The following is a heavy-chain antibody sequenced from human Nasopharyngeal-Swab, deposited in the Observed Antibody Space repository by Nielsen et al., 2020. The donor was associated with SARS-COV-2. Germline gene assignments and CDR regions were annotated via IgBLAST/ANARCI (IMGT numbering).Heavy chain of an antibody. CDR1: GYSFSTYW. V-gene: IGHV5-51*01. D-gene: IGHD4/OR15-4a*01. CDR3: ARLYGGYVDY. J-gene: IGHJ4*02. CDR2: IYPGDSTT. Sequence: GESLKISCQGSGYSFSTYWIGWVRQMPGKVLEWMGIIYPGDSTTKYRPSFQGQVTISADKSISTAYLQWSSLKASDTAMYFCARLYGGYVDYWGQGTLVTVSS.